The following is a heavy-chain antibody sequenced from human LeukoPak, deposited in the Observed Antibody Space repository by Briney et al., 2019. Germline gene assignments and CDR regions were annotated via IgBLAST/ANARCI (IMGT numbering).Heavy chain of an antibody. V-gene: IGHV1-69*01. D-gene: IGHD2-2*01. CDR3: EICPWYCSGTSCYPNWADG. CDR1: GVTFSSYA. J-gene: IGHJ4*02. CDR2: IFPIFGSA. Sequence: GASVKVSCKASGVTFSSYAISWVRQAPGQGLEWIGGIFPIFGSANYAQKFQGRVTITADESTSSAYMELSSLRAEDTAVYYCEICPWYCSGTSCYPNWADGWGQGTLVTVSS.